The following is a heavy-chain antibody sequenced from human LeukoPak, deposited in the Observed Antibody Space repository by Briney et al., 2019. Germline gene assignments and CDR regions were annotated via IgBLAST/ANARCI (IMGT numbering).Heavy chain of an antibody. CDR1: EFPFSSYS. V-gene: IGHV3-48*01. D-gene: IGHD2-2*01. Sequence: GGSLRLSCPASEFPFSSYSMTWVRQAPGKGLEWVSYISSSSSTIYYADSLKGRFTISRDDAENSLYLQMNSLRAEDTAVYYCARDSSVTAAPIDYWGQGTLVTVSS. J-gene: IGHJ4*02. CDR2: ISSSSSTI. CDR3: ARDSSVTAAPIDY.